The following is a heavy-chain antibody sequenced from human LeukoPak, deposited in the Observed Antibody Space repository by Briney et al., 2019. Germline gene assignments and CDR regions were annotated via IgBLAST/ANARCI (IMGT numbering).Heavy chain of an antibody. V-gene: IGHV3-33*01. CDR2: IWYDGSNK. D-gene: IGHD3-10*01. Sequence: GGSLRLSCAASGFTFSSYGMHWVRQAPGKGLEWVAVIWYDGSNKYYADSVKGRFTISRDNSKNTLYLRMDSLRAEDTAVYYCARVQALWFGELFDYYGMDVWGQGTTVTVPS. CDR3: ARVQALWFGELFDYYGMDV. J-gene: IGHJ6*02. CDR1: GFTFSSYG.